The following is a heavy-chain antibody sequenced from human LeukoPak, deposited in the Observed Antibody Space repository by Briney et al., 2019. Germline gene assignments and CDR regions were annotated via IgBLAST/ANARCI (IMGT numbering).Heavy chain of an antibody. CDR2: IYYSGST. D-gene: IGHD2-15*01. V-gene: IGHV4-59*01. J-gene: IGHJ4*02. CDR3: ARGGSYCSGGSCYSVPFDY. Sequence: SETLSLTCTVSGGSISSYYWSWIRQPPGKGLEWIGYIYYSGSTNYNPSLKSRVTISVDTSKNQFCLKLSSVTAADTAVYYCARGGSYCSGGSCYSVPFDYWGQGTLVTVSS. CDR1: GGSISSYY.